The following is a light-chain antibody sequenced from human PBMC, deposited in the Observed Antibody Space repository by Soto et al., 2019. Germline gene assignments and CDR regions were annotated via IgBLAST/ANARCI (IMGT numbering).Light chain of an antibody. CDR1: QSISTH. CDR3: QQYHSYWT. Sequence: DIQMTQSPSSLSASVGDRVTIACRASQSISTHLNWYQQTPGKAPKLLIYDASSLESGVPQRFSGSGSGTEFTLTISSLQTDDFSTYYCQQYHSYWTFGQGTKVDIK. J-gene: IGKJ1*01. V-gene: IGKV1-5*01. CDR2: DAS.